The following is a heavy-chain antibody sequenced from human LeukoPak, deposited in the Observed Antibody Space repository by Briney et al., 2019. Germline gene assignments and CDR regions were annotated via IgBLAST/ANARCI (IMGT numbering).Heavy chain of an antibody. CDR2: MSRSGDST. J-gene: IGHJ4*02. V-gene: IGHV3-23*01. D-gene: IGHD3-16*01. Sequence: PGGSLRLSCAASGFTFSSYWMSWVRQAPGKGLEWVSHMSRSGDSTYYSDSVKGRFTISRDNSKNTLYLQMNSLRAEDTAVYYCAKGLVMITFEGVMGFDYWGQGTLVTVSS. CDR3: AKGLVMITFEGVMGFDY. CDR1: GFTFSSYW.